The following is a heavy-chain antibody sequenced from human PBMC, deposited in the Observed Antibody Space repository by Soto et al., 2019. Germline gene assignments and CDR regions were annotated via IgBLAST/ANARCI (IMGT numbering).Heavy chain of an antibody. CDR3: ARDYYDSSGEDNWFDP. CDR1: GGSISSGGYY. CDR2: IYYSGST. J-gene: IGHJ5*02. V-gene: IGHV4-31*03. D-gene: IGHD3-22*01. Sequence: SETLSLTCTVSGGSISSGGYYWSWIRQHPGKGLEWIGYIYYSGSTYYNPSLKSRVTISVDTSKNQFSLKLSSVTAADTAVYYCARDYYDSSGEDNWFDPWGQGTLVTVS.